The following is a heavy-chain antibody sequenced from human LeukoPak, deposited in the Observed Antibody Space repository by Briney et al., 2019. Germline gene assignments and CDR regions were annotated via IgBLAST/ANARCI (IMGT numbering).Heavy chain of an antibody. CDR1: GYTFTSHP. D-gene: IGHD2-15*01. CDR2: ISAGAGDI. CDR3: ARGYEGYIIDY. V-gene: IGHV1-3*01. J-gene: IGHJ4*02. Sequence: GASVKVSCKASGYTFTSHPMHWVRQAPGQRLEWMGWISAGAGDIKYSQELQGRVTITRDTSATTAYMELSSLKSDDTAVYYCARGYEGYIIDYWGQGTVVTVSS.